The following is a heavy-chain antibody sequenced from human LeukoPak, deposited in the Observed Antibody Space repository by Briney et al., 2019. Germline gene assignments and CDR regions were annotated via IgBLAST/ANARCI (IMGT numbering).Heavy chain of an antibody. CDR2: IYYSGST. D-gene: IGHD6-13*01. V-gene: IGHV4-39*07. Sequence: PSETLSLTCTVSGGSISSSSYYWDWIRQPPGKGLEWIGSIYYSGSTYYNPSLKSRVTISVDTSKNQSSLKLSSVTAADTAVYYCARDGSSSRTYYYYYMDVWGKGTTVTVSS. CDR1: GGSISSSSYY. J-gene: IGHJ6*03. CDR3: ARDGSSSRTYYYYYMDV.